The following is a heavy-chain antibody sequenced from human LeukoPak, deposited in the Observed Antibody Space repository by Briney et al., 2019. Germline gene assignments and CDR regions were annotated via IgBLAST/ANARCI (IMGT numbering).Heavy chain of an antibody. V-gene: IGHV7-4-1*02. CDR1: GYTFTSYA. CDR2: INTNTGNP. CDR3: ATPALASFDAFDI. D-gene: IGHD3-3*02. Sequence: ASVKVSCKASGYTFTSYAMNWVRQAPGQGLEWMGWINTNTGNPTYAQGFTGRFVFSLDTSVSTAYLQISSLKAEDIAVYYCATPALASFDAFDIWGQGTMVTVSS. J-gene: IGHJ3*02.